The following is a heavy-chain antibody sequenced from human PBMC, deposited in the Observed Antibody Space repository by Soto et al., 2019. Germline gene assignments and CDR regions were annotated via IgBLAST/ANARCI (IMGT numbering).Heavy chain of an antibody. CDR3: AKNGCSYPACYPYYYYVDV. Sequence: EVQLLESGGGLVQPGGSLRLSCEASGFRLSDSAVSWVRQAPGKGLEWVSSLTVTGDSAFYSDSVKGRFTISRDISKSTLYLQMNSLRDEDTAVYYCAKNGCSYPACYPYYYYVDVWGRGTTVTVSS. CDR2: LTVTGDSA. J-gene: IGHJ6*03. CDR1: GFRLSDSA. D-gene: IGHD2-15*01. V-gene: IGHV3-23*01.